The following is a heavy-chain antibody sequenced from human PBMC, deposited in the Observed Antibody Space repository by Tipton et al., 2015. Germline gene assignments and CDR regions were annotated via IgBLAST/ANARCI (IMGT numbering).Heavy chain of an antibody. CDR1: GFTFSTYW. D-gene: IGHD1-7*01. Sequence: SLRLSCAASGFTFSTYWMYWVRQAPGKGLVSVSRIESDGSSPTYADSVKGRFTISRDNAKNTLYLQMNSLRAEDTAVYYCTRGKLKMDYWGQGTLVTVSS. J-gene: IGHJ4*02. CDR2: IESDGSSP. V-gene: IGHV3-74*01. CDR3: TRGKLKMDY.